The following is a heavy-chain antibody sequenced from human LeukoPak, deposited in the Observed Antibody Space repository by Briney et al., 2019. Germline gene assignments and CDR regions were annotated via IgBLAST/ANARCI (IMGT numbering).Heavy chain of an antibody. D-gene: IGHD3-22*01. CDR2: IYYSGST. V-gene: IGHV4-39*07. Sequence: SETLSLTCTVSGGSISSGNYYWSWIRQPAGKGLEWIGRIYYSGSTYYNPSLKSRVTISVDTSKNQFSLKLSSVTAADTAVYYCARGPTDYYDSSGYFGPFYYFDYWGQGTLVTVSS. CDR1: GGSISSGNYY. CDR3: ARGPTDYYDSSGYFGPFYYFDY. J-gene: IGHJ4*02.